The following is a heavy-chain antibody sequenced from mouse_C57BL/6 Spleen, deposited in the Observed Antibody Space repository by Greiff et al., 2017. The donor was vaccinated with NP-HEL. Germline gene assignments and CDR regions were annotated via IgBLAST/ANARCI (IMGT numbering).Heavy chain of an antibody. V-gene: IGHV1-54*01. CDR2: INPGSGGT. Sequence: QVQLQQSGAELVRPGTSVKVSCKASGYAFTNYLIEWVKQRPGQGLEWIGVINPGSGGTNYNEKFKGKATLTADKSSSTAYMQLSSLTSEDSAVYFCARCGLVFDYWGQGTTLTVSS. CDR3: ARCGLVFDY. J-gene: IGHJ2*01. CDR1: GYAFTNYL.